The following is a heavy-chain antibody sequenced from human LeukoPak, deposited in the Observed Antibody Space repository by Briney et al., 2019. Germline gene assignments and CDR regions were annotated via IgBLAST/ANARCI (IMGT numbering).Heavy chain of an antibody. V-gene: IGHV1-46*01. CDR3: ARGSFSGGSYQEDAFDI. D-gene: IGHD1-26*01. CDR2: INPSGGST. CDR1: GYTFTSYY. J-gene: IGHJ3*02. Sequence: ASVKVSCKASGYTFTSYYMHWVRQAPGQGLEWMGIINPSGGSTSYAQKFQGRVTMTRDTSTSTVYMELNSLRSEDTAVYYCARGSFSGGSYQEDAFDIWGQGTMVTVSS.